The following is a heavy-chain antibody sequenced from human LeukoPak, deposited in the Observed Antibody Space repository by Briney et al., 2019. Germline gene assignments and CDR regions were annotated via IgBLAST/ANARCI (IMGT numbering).Heavy chain of an antibody. Sequence: WGSLRLSCAASGFTFSSYSMNWVRQAPGKGLEWVSSISSSSSYIYYADSVKGRFTISRDNAKNSLYLQMNSLRAEDTAVYYCAREGFGELSVDVWGQGTTVTVSS. D-gene: IGHD3-10*01. CDR1: GFTFSSYS. V-gene: IGHV3-21*01. J-gene: IGHJ6*02. CDR3: AREGFGELSVDV. CDR2: ISSSSSYI.